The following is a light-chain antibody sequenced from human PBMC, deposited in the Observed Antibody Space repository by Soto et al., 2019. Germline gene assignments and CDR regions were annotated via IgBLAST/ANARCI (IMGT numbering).Light chain of an antibody. J-gene: IGKJ1*01. Sequence: DVVMTQSPISLPVTLGQPASISCRSSQSLIHSDGDTYLNWFQQRPGQSPRRLIYKVSDRDSGVPDRFSGSGSGTDFTLKISRVEAEDVGVYYCMQGTHWPWTFGHGTEVEIK. V-gene: IGKV2-30*02. CDR1: QSLIHSDGDTY. CDR3: MQGTHWPWT. CDR2: KVS.